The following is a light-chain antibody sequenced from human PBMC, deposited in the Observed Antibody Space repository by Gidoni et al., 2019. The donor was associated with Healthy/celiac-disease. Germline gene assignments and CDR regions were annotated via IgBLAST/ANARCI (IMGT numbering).Light chain of an antibody. CDR3: QQSYSTPFT. Sequence: DIQRTQSPSSLSASVGDRVTITCRASQSISSYLNWYQQKPGKAPKLLIYAASSLQSGVPSRFSGSGSGTDFTLTISRLQPEDFATYYCQQSYSTPFTFGPGTKVEIK. CDR2: AAS. V-gene: IGKV1-39*01. CDR1: QSISSY. J-gene: IGKJ3*01.